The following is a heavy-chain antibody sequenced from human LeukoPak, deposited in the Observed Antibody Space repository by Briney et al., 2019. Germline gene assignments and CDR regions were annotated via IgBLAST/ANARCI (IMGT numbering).Heavy chain of an antibody. CDR3: AMGVGEHRLDY. D-gene: IGHD3-16*01. V-gene: IGHV3-48*01. Sequence: PGGSLRLSCAASGFTFSSYSMNWVRQAPGKGLEWVSYISSSSSSIYYADSVKGRFTISRDNAKNSLYLQMNSLRAEDTAVYYCAMGVGEHRLDYWGQGTLVTVSS. J-gene: IGHJ4*02. CDR1: GFTFSSYS. CDR2: ISSSSSSI.